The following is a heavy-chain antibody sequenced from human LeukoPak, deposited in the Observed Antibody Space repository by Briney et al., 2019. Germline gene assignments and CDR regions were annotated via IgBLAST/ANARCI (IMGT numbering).Heavy chain of an antibody. CDR3: ASGSYLWRY. D-gene: IGHD1-26*01. Sequence: SETLSLTCAVYGGSFSGYYWSWIRQPPGKGLEWIGEINHSGSTNYNPSLKSRVTISVDTSKNQFSLKLSSVTAADTAVYYCASGSYLWRYWGQGTLVTVSS. J-gene: IGHJ4*02. V-gene: IGHV4-34*01. CDR1: GGSFSGYY. CDR2: INHSGST.